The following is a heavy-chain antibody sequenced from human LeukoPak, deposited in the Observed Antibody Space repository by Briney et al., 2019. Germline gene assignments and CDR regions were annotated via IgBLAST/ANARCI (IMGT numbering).Heavy chain of an antibody. V-gene: IGHV4-39*01. D-gene: IGHD3-10*01. CDR2: IYYSGST. Sequence: SETLSLTCTVSGGSISSSSYYWGWIRQPPGKGLEWIGSIYYSGSTYYNPSLKSRVTISVDTSKNQFSLKLSSVTAADTAVYYCARHWFGEFSVGENWLDPWGQGTLVTVSS. J-gene: IGHJ5*02. CDR3: ARHWFGEFSVGENWLDP. CDR1: GGSISSSSYY.